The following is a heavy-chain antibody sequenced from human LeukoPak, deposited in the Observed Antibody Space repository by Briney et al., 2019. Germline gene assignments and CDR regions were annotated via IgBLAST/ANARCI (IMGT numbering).Heavy chain of an antibody. CDR3: ARGRYSSSWYYFDY. J-gene: IGHJ4*02. Sequence: SQTLSLTCTVSGGSISSGGYYWSWIRQHPGKGLEWIGYIYYSGSTYYNPSLKSRVTISVDTSKNQFSLKLSSVTAADTAVYYCARGRYSSSWYYFDYWGQETLVTVSS. CDR1: GGSISSGGYY. CDR2: IYYSGST. D-gene: IGHD6-13*01. V-gene: IGHV4-31*03.